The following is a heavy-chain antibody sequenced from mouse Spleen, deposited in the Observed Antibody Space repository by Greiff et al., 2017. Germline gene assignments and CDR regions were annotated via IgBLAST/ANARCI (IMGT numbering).Heavy chain of an antibody. Sequence: QVQLQQSGTELVKPGASVKLSCKASGYTFTSYWMHWMKQRPGQGLEWIGMIHPNSGSTNYNEKFKSKATLTVDKSSSTAYMQLSSLTSEDSAVYYCARLNYDGDYAMDYWGQGTSVTVSS. CDR2: IHPNSGST. D-gene: IGHD2-4*01. CDR3: ARLNYDGDYAMDY. V-gene: IGHV1-64*01. J-gene: IGHJ4*01. CDR1: GYTFTSYW.